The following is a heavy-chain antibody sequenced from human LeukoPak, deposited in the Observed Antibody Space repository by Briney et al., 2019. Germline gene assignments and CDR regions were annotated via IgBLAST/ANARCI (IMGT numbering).Heavy chain of an antibody. CDR2: IYYSGST. V-gene: IGHV4-59*01. D-gene: IGHD3-16*01. CDR3: ARAGDQNWFDP. Sequence: SETLSLTCTVSGGSISSYYWSWIRHPPGKGLEWIGYIYYSGSTNYNPSPKSRVTISVDTSKNQFSLKLSSVTAADTAVYYCARAGDQNWFDPWGQGTLVTVSS. J-gene: IGHJ5*02. CDR1: GGSISSYY.